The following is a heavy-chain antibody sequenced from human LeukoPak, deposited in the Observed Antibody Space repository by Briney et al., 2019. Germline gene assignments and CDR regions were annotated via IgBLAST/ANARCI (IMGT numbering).Heavy chain of an antibody. CDR3: VRRRIAEAGDFDY. V-gene: IGHV3-23*01. CDR2: ISADDDESS. Sequence: PGGSLRLSCAASGFTFYKYAMTWVRQAPGQGLQWVAHISADDDESSWYADSVRGRFTISRDNSKNTLYLQMSRLTDEDTAIYYCVRRRIAEAGDFDYWGQGTLVTVSS. CDR1: GFTFYKYA. J-gene: IGHJ4*01. D-gene: IGHD6-13*01.